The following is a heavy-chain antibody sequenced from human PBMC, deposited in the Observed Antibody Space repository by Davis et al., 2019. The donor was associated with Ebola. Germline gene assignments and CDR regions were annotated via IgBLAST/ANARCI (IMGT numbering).Heavy chain of an antibody. CDR2: IWYDGSNK. CDR1: GFTFSSFW. J-gene: IGHJ2*01. Sequence: PGGSLRLSCAASGFTFSSFWMHWVRQAPGKGLEWVAVIWYDGSNKYYADSVKGRFTISRDNSKNTLYLQMNSLRAEDTAVYYCARDRGKYYDFWSPWDFDLWGRGTLVTVSS. V-gene: IGHV3-33*08. D-gene: IGHD3-3*01. CDR3: ARDRGKYYDFWSPWDFDL.